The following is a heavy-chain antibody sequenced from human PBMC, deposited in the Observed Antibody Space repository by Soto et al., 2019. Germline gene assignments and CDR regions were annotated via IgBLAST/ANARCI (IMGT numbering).Heavy chain of an antibody. V-gene: IGHV4-59*01. CDR1: GRSISRYC. Sequence: SATRSLTWPVAGRSISRYCWSWIRQPPGKGLEWIGYIYYSGSTNYNPSLKSRVTISVDTSENQFSLKLSSVTAADTAVYYCARVAAAGMDNLYNWFDPWGQGTLVTVSS. J-gene: IGHJ5*02. D-gene: IGHD6-13*01. CDR3: ARVAAAGMDNLYNWFDP. CDR2: IYYSGST.